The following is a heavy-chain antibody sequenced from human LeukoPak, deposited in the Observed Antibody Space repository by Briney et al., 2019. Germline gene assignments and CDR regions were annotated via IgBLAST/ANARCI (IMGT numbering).Heavy chain of an antibody. V-gene: IGHV3-48*03. CDR3: ARAHIAVAGLAEYFQH. Sequence: GGSLRLSCAASGFTFSSYEMNWVRQAPGKGLEWVSYISSSGSTIYYADSVKGRFTISRDNAKNSLYLQMNSLRAEDTAVYYCARAHIAVAGLAEYFQHWGQGTLVTVSS. CDR2: ISSSGSTI. D-gene: IGHD6-19*01. CDR1: GFTFSSYE. J-gene: IGHJ1*01.